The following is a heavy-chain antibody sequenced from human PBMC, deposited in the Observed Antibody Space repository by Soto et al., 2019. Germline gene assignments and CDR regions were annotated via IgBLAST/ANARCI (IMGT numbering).Heavy chain of an antibody. CDR2: IYYSGST. D-gene: IGHD2-8*01. CDR1: GGSISNSSYY. J-gene: IGHJ6*02. Sequence: SETLSLTCTVSGGSISNSSYYWSWIRQPPGKGLEWIGYIYYSGSTNYNPSLKSRVTISVDTSKNQFSLKLSSVTAADTAVYYCARDIMGTNYYYYGMDVWGQGTTVTVSS. V-gene: IGHV4-61*01. CDR3: ARDIMGTNYYYYGMDV.